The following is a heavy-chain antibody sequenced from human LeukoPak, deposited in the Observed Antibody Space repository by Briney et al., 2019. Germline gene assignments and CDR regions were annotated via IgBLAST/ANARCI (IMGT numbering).Heavy chain of an antibody. D-gene: IGHD3-22*01. CDR3: GLDYYDSSGLDY. J-gene: IGHJ4*02. Sequence: ASVNVSCKASGYTFTGYYMHWVRQAPGQGLEWMGRINPNSGGTNYAQKFQGRVTMTRDTSISTAYMELSRLRSDDTAVYYCGLDYYDSSGLDYWGQGTLVTVSS. CDR1: GYTFTGYY. CDR2: INPNSGGT. V-gene: IGHV1-2*06.